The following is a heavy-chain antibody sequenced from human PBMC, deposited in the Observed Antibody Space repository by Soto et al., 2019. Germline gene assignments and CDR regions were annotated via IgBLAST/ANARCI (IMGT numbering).Heavy chain of an antibody. V-gene: IGHV1-2*02. Sequence: QVQLVQSGAEVKEPGDSVRVSCEASGYTFTAYHIHWVRQAPGQGLEWMGWINPKFGDTTYAQDFQGRVSMTRDMSISTAYMELSRLTSDDTAIYSGGRNVDYYYVRDCGNGQGVWGQGTTVTVFS. J-gene: IGHJ6*02. CDR2: INPKFGDT. CDR3: GRNVDYYYVRDCGNGQGV. CDR1: GYTFTAYH. D-gene: IGHD3-10*02.